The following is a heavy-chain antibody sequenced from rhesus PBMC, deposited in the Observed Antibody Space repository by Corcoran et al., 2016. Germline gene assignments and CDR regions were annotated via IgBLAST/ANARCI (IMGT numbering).Heavy chain of an antibody. CDR1: GGSFRRYW. V-gene: IGHV4-80*01. J-gene: IGHJ4*01. Sequence: QVQLQESGPGLVKPSETLSRTCAVSGGSFRRYWWRGIRQPPGKDLEWIGEINGNSGSTNYNPSLKSRVTISKDASKNQFSLKLSSVTAADTAVYYCASLGYCRGGVCYAPWGQGVLVTVSS. CDR2: INGNSGST. D-gene: IGHD2-8*01. CDR3: ASLGYCRGGVCYAP.